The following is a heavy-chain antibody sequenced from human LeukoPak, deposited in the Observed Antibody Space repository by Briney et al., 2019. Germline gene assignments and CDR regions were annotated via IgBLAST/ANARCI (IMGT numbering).Heavy chain of an antibody. Sequence: GASVKVSCKASGGTFSSYAISWVRQAPGQGLEWMGGIIPIFGTANYAQKFQGRVTITADESTSTAYMELSSLRSEDTAVYYCASGGHTAMRDYYYMDVWGKGTTVTVSS. CDR1: GGTFSSYA. D-gene: IGHD5-18*01. V-gene: IGHV1-69*13. CDR3: ASGGHTAMRDYYYMDV. J-gene: IGHJ6*03. CDR2: IIPIFGTA.